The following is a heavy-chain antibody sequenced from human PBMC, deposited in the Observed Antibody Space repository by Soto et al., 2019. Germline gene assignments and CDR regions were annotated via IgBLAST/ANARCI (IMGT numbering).Heavy chain of an antibody. CDR3: ARDHLEQLGGPFDY. CDR1: GFTFSSYS. Sequence: GGSLRLSCAASGFTFSSYSMNWVRQAPGKGLEWVSYISSSNSTIYYADSVKGRFTISRDNAKNSLYLQMNSLRAEDTAVYYCARDHLEQLGGPFDYWGQGTLVTVSS. V-gene: IGHV3-48*01. J-gene: IGHJ4*02. D-gene: IGHD6-6*01. CDR2: ISSSNSTI.